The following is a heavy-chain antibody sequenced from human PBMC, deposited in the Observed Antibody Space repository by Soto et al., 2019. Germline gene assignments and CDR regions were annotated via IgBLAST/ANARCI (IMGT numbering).Heavy chain of an antibody. CDR3: ARLIRSIAAAGYFDY. D-gene: IGHD6-13*01. CDR1: GGSISSSSYY. Sequence: QLQLQESGPGLVKPSETLSLTCTVSGGSISSSSYYWGWIRQPPGKGLEWIGSIYYSGSTYYNPSLKSRVTISVDTSKNQFSLKLSSVTAADTAVYYCARLIRSIAAAGYFDYWGQGTLVTVSS. J-gene: IGHJ4*02. CDR2: IYYSGST. V-gene: IGHV4-39*01.